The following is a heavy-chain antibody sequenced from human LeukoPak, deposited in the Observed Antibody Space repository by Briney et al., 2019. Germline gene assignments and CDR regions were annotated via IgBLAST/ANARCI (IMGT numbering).Heavy chain of an antibody. CDR3: ARDLQVVAAAGRLVDY. CDR2: ISSSSSYI. D-gene: IGHD6-13*01. J-gene: IGHJ4*02. CDR1: GFTFSSYS. V-gene: IGHV3-21*01. Sequence: PGGSLRLSCAASGFTFSSYSMNWVRQAPGKGLEWVSSISSSSSYIYYADSVKGRFTISRDNAKNSLYLQMNSLRAEDTAVYYCARDLQVVAAAGRLVDYWGQGTLVTVSS.